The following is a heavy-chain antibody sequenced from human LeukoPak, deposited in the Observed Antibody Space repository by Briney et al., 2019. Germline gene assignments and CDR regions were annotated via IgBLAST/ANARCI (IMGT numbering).Heavy chain of an antibody. J-gene: IGHJ4*02. CDR1: GFTFSSYA. CDR2: VSGGGDNT. V-gene: IGHV3-23*01. CDR3: AKRIVGATTIS. Sequence: PGGSLRLSCAASGFTFSSYAMSWVRHAPGMGLEWVSAVSGGGDNTYYADSVKGRFTISRDNSKNTLYLQMNSMRVEDTAVYYCAKRIVGATTISWGQGTLITVSS. D-gene: IGHD1-26*01.